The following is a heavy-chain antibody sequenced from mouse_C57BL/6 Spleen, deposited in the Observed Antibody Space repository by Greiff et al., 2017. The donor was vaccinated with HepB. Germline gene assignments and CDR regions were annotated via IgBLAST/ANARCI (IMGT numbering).Heavy chain of an antibody. V-gene: IGHV2-9-1*01. CDR1: GFSLTSYA. CDR3: ARNKGDDGYYVGYYAMDY. J-gene: IGHJ4*01. D-gene: IGHD2-3*01. Sequence: VQLQQSGPGLVAPSQSLSITCTVSGFSLTSYAISWVRQPPGKGLEWLGVIWTGGGTNYNSALKSRLSISKDNSKSQVFLKMNSLQTDDTARYYCARNKGDDGYYVGYYAMDYWGQGTSVTVSS. CDR2: IWTGGGT.